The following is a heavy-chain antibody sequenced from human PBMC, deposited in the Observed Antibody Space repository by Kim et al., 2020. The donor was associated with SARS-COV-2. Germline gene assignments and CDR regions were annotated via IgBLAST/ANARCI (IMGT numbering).Heavy chain of an antibody. CDR3: ARPPLYNWNYSGYYYGMDV. D-gene: IGHD1-7*01. CDR1: GYTFTGYY. V-gene: IGHV1-2*06. CDR2: INPNSGGT. Sequence: ASVKVSCKASGYTFTGYYMHWVRQAPGQGLEWMGRINPNSGGTNYAQKFQGRVTMTRDTSISTAYMELSRLRSDDTAVYYCARPPLYNWNYSGYYYGMDVWGQGTTVTVSS. J-gene: IGHJ6*02.